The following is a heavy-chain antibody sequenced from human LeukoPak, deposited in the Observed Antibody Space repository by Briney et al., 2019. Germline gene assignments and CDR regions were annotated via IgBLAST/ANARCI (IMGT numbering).Heavy chain of an antibody. CDR3: ATGPSKSYYNPKHNWFDP. V-gene: IGHV1-24*01. J-gene: IGHJ5*02. CDR1: GYTLTEFS. D-gene: IGHD3-10*01. Sequence: ASVKVSCKVSGYTLTEFSMHWVRQAPEKGRECMGGFDPEDDETIYAQKLQGRVTMTEDTSTDTAYMELSSLRSEDTAVYYCATGPSKSYYNPKHNWFDPWGQGTLVTVSS. CDR2: FDPEDDET.